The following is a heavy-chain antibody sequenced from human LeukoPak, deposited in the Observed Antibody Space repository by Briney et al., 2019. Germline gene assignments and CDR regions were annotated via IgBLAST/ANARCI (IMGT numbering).Heavy chain of an antibody. V-gene: IGHV3-7*01. D-gene: IGHD1-26*01. CDR1: GFTFGDYA. Sequence: GGSLRLSCTASGFTFGDYAMSWVRQAPGKGLEWVGNIKQDGSEKYYVDSVKGRFTISRDNAKNSLYLEVNGLRVEDTAVYFCARLASAIVGATYYYYYMDVWGKGTTVTISS. CDR3: ARLASAIVGATYYYYYMDV. J-gene: IGHJ6*03. CDR2: IKQDGSEK.